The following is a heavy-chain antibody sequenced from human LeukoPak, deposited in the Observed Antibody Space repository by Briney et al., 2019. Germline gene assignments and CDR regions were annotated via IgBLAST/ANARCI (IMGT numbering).Heavy chain of an antibody. CDR1: GFTFGSYG. CDR3: ARDLGGSITVAGFGGDY. CDR2: IWHDGSNQ. Sequence: PGGSLRLSCAASGFTFGSYGMHWVRQAPGKGLEWVGVIWHDGSNQEQADSVKGRFTISRDNSKNTLYLQMNSLRVEDTAVYYCARDLGGSITVAGFGGDYWGQGTLVIVSS. V-gene: IGHV3-33*01. D-gene: IGHD6-19*01. J-gene: IGHJ4*02.